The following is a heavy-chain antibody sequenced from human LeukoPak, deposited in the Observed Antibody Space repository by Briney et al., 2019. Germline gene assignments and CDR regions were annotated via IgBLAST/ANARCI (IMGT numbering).Heavy chain of an antibody. V-gene: IGHV1-46*01. J-gene: IGHJ4*02. Sequence: ASVKVSCKASGYTFTSYYMHWVRQAPGQGLEWMGIINPSGGSTSYAQKFQGRVTMTRDTSTSTVYMELSSLRSEDTAVYYCARAGRDGYNWASFLLGSTFDYWGQGTLVTVSS. CDR3: ARAGRDGYNWASFLLGSTFDY. CDR2: INPSGGST. CDR1: GYTFTSYY. D-gene: IGHD5-24*01.